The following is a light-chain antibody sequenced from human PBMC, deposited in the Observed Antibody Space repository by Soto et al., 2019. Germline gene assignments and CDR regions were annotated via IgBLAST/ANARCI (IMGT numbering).Light chain of an antibody. CDR1: SSDVGRYNY. CDR2: EVT. Sequence: QSVLTQPPSASGSPGQSVTISCPGTSSDVGRYNYVSWYQQHPGKAPKLMIYEVTKRPSGVPDRFSGSKSGNTASLTVSGLQAEDEATYFCGSYAGSNIMIFGGGTKLTVL. CDR3: GSYAGSNIMI. V-gene: IGLV2-8*01. J-gene: IGLJ2*01.